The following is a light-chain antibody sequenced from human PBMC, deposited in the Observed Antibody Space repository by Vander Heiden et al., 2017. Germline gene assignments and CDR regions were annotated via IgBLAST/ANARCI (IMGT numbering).Light chain of an antibody. Sequence: GDRVTITCRASQDISIWLAWYQQKPGQAPNLLIHKASNLESGVPSRFSGSGSGTEFTLTISSLQPDDFATYYCQHYNNFPYTFGQGTKLEIK. CDR2: KAS. V-gene: IGKV1-5*03. CDR1: QDISIW. J-gene: IGKJ2*01. CDR3: QHYNNFPYT.